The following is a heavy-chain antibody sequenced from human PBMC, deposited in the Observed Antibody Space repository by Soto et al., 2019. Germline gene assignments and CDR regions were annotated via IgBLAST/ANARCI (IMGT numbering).Heavy chain of an antibody. CDR3: VKDWGLGPAKYYFDY. CDR1: GFTFSSYA. V-gene: IGHV3-64D*08. D-gene: IGHD3-16*01. J-gene: IGHJ4*02. CDR2: ISSIGSST. Sequence: PGGSLILSCSASGFTFSSYAMHWVRQAPGKGLEYVSAISSIGSSTYYPDSVKGRFTISRDNSKNTLYLQMSSLRTEDTAVYYCVKDWGLGPAKYYFDYWGQGTLVTVSS.